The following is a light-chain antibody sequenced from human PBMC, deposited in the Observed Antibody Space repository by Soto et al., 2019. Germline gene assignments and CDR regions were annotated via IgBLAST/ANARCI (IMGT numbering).Light chain of an antibody. CDR3: QQRSNWPGLI. CDR1: QSVSSY. V-gene: IGKV3-11*01. Sequence: EIVLTQSPATLSLSPGERATLSCRASQSVSSYLAWYQQKPGQAPRLLIYDASNRATGIPARFSGSGSGTDFTLTISSLEPEDFAVYYCQQRSNWPGLIFGGGTKVEIK. CDR2: DAS. J-gene: IGKJ4*01.